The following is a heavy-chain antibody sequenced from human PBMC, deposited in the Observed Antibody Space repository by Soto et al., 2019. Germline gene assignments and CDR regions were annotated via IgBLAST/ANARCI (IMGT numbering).Heavy chain of an antibody. Sequence: QVQLVQSGAEVKKPGASVKVSCKASGYTFTSYAMHWVRQAPGQRLEWMGWINAGNGNTKYSQKFQGRVTITRDTSARTAYMELSSLRSEDTAVYDCARTLVGATPADYWGQGTLVTVSS. CDR1: GYTFTSYA. D-gene: IGHD1-26*01. V-gene: IGHV1-3*01. CDR2: INAGNGNT. J-gene: IGHJ4*02. CDR3: ARTLVGATPADY.